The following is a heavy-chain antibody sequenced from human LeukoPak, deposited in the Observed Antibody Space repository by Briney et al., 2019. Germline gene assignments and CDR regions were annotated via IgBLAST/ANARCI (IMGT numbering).Heavy chain of an antibody. J-gene: IGHJ4*02. CDR2: ISAYNGNT. Sequence: TSVKVSCKASGFTFTSSAMQWVRQARGQGLEWMGWISAYNGNTNYAQKLQGRVTMTTDTSTSTAYMELRSLRSDDTAVYYCARVVGYDILTGYTNFDYWGQGTLVTVSS. V-gene: IGHV1-18*01. CDR3: ARVVGYDILTGYTNFDY. D-gene: IGHD3-9*01. CDR1: GFTFTSSA.